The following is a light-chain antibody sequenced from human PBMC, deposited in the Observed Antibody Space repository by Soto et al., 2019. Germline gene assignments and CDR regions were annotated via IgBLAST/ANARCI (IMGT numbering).Light chain of an antibody. V-gene: IGKV3-11*01. J-gene: IGKJ2*01. CDR1: QSVGSY. CDR3: QQRTNWPMYT. Sequence: EIVLTQSPATLSLSPGERATLSCRASQSVGSYLAWYQQKPGQAPRLLIYDTSNRATGIPARFSGSGSGTDFILTISSLEPEDFAVYYCQQRTNWPMYTFGQGTELEIK. CDR2: DTS.